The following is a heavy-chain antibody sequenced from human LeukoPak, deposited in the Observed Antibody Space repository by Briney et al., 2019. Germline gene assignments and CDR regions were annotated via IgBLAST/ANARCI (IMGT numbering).Heavy chain of an antibody. Sequence: SETLSLTCTVSGVSISSSYWNWIRQPPGKGLEWIGYIYYGGTINYNPSLKSRATILVDTSKNQLSLKLASVTAADTAVYYCARHEGSSGWFQYWGQGALVTVSS. D-gene: IGHD6-19*01. CDR1: GVSISSSY. CDR2: IYYGGTI. CDR3: ARHEGSSGWFQY. V-gene: IGHV4-59*08. J-gene: IGHJ1*01.